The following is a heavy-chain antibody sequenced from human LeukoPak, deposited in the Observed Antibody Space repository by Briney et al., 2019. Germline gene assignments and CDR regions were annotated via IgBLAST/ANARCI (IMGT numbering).Heavy chain of an antibody. CDR2: IYYSGNT. J-gene: IGHJ4*02. Sequence: SETLSLTCTVSGGSISSGDYYWSWIRQPPGKGLEWIGYIYYSGNTDSNPSLKSRVTISVDTSKNQFSLKLSSVTAADTAVYYCARHTTHGDYNPNDYWGQGTLVTVSS. D-gene: IGHD3-16*01. V-gene: IGHV4-30-4*08. CDR1: GGSISSGDYY. CDR3: ARHTTHGDYNPNDY.